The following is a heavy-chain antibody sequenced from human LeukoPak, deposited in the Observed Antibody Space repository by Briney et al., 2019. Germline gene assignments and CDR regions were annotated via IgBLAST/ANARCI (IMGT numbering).Heavy chain of an antibody. CDR3: ASLDSSGYERWHY. Sequence: SETLSLTCTVSGGSISSYYWSWIRQPPGKGLEWIGSIYYSGSTYYNPSLKSRVTISVDTSKNQFSLKLSSVTAADTAVYYCASLDSSGYERWHYWGQGTLVTVSS. CDR1: GGSISSYY. D-gene: IGHD3-22*01. V-gene: IGHV4-39*01. CDR2: IYYSGST. J-gene: IGHJ4*02.